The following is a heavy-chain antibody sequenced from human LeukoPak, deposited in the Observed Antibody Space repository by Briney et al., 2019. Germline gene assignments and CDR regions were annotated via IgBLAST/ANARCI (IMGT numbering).Heavy chain of an antibody. CDR1: GGTFSSYA. J-gene: IGHJ6*03. D-gene: IGHD2-21*02. CDR3: ASAFWVTPSPNYYYYYMDV. CDR2: IIPIFGTA. Sequence: GASVKVSCKASGGTFSSYAISWVRQAPGQGLEWMGGIIPIFGTANYAQKFQGRVTITADKSTSTAYMELSSLRSEDTAVYYCASAFWVTPSPNYYYYYMDVWGKGTTVTVSS. V-gene: IGHV1-69*06.